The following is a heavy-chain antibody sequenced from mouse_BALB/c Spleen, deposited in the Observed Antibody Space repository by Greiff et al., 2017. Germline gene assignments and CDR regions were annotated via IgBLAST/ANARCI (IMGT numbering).Heavy chain of an antibody. CDR2: IDPANGNT. CDR1: GFNIKDTY. CDR3: ARINWDVGDY. D-gene: IGHD4-1*01. V-gene: IGHV14-3*02. Sequence: VQLQQSGAELVKPGASVKLSCTASGFNIKDTYMHWVNQRPEQGLEWIGRIDPANGNTKYDPKFQGKATITADTSSNTAYLQLSSLTSEDTAVYYCARINWDVGDYWGQGTTLTVSS. J-gene: IGHJ2*01.